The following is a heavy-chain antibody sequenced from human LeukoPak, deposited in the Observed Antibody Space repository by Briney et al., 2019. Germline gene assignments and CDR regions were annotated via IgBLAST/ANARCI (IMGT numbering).Heavy chain of an antibody. CDR3: AREAGYCSSTSCFRGPPSDNWFDP. V-gene: IGHV1-69*04. J-gene: IGHJ5*02. D-gene: IGHD2-2*01. Sequence: SVKVSCKASGGTFSSYAISWVRRAPGQGLEWMGRIIPILGIANYAQKFQGRVTITADKSTSTAYMELSSLRSEDTAVYYCAREAGYCSSTSCFRGPPSDNWFDPWGQGTLVTVSS. CDR1: GGTFSSYA. CDR2: IIPILGIA.